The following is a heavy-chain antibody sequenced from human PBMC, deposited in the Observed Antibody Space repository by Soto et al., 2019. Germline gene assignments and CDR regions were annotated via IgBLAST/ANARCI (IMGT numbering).Heavy chain of an antibody. CDR3: VGTGTTDDY. J-gene: IGHJ4*02. D-gene: IGHD4-17*01. CDR1: GASVRSGDYY. V-gene: IGHV4-30-4*01. Sequence: QVQLQESGPGLVKPSQTLSLTCSVSGASVRSGDYYCSSIRQAPGKGLEWIGYIYNSGGSNYNPSLKGRLTISIDTSKNQFSLKLNSVTAADTAIYYCVGTGTTDDYWGRGTLVTVSS. CDR2: IYNSGGS.